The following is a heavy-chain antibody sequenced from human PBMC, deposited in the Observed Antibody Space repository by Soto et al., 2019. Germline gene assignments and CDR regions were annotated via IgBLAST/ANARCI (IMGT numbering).Heavy chain of an antibody. CDR3: AREGGYDFWSGYYTLDV. J-gene: IGHJ6*02. V-gene: IGHV4-59*12. D-gene: IGHD3-3*01. Sequence: SETLSLTCTVSGGSISSYYWSWIRQPPGKGLEWIGYIYYSGSTNYNPSLKSRVTISVDTSKNQFSLKLSSVTAADTAVYYCAREGGYDFWSGYYTLDVWGQGTTVTVSS. CDR2: IYYSGST. CDR1: GGSISSYY.